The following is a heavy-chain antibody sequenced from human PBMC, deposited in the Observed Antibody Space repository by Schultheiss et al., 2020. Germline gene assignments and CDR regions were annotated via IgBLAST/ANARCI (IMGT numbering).Heavy chain of an antibody. V-gene: IGHV4-34*01. CDR1: GGSFSGYY. D-gene: IGHD5-18*01. J-gene: IGHJ4*02. CDR3: ARASPDGRYSYGYDY. CDR2: INHSGST. Sequence: SETLSLTCAVYGGSFSGYYWSWIRQPPGKGLEWIGEINHSGSTNYNPSLKSRVTISVDTSKNQFSLKLSSVTAADTAVYYCARASPDGRYSYGYDYWGQGTRVNVYS.